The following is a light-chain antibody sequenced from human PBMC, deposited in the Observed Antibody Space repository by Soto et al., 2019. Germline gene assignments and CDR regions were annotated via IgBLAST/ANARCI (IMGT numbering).Light chain of an antibody. V-gene: IGKV3-11*01. CDR2: DAS. CDR1: QSVSSY. J-gene: IGKJ5*01. Sequence: EIVLTQSPATLSLSPGERATLSCRASQSVSSYLAWYQQKPGQAPRLLIYDASSRATGIPARFSGSGSGTDFTLTISSLEPEDFGVYYCQQRYNWPLTFGQGTRLEIK. CDR3: QQRYNWPLT.